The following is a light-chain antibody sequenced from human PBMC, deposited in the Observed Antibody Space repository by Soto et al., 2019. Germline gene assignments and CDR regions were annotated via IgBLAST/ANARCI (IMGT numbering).Light chain of an antibody. V-gene: IGKV1-5*01. Sequence: EIQMTQSPSTLSESVGDRVTLTCRASQSISSWLAWYQQKPGKAPKLLIYAASTLQSGVPSRFSGSGSGTDFTLTISSLEPEDFAIYYCQQRSNWPITFGQGTRLEI. CDR2: AAS. CDR3: QQRSNWPIT. J-gene: IGKJ5*01. CDR1: QSISSW.